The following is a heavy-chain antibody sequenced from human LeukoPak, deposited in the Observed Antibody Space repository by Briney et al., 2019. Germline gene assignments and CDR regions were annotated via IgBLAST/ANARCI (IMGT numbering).Heavy chain of an antibody. CDR3: ARVYRNVPSYYYCGMDV. Sequence: SETLSLTCTVSGGSISSYYWSWIRQPPGKGLEWIGYIYYSGSTNYNPSLKSRVTISVDASKNQFSLKLSSVTAADTAVYYCARVYRNVPSYYYCGMDVWGQGTTVTVSS. J-gene: IGHJ6*02. CDR2: IYYSGST. D-gene: IGHD3-10*02. V-gene: IGHV4-59*08. CDR1: GGSISSYY.